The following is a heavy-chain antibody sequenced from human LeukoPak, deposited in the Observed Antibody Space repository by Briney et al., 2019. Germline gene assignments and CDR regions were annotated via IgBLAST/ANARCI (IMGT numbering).Heavy chain of an antibody. CDR3: ARGLDHYYDSSGYYSPWFDP. D-gene: IGHD3-22*01. Sequence: PSETLSLTCTVSGGSISGYYWSWIRQPPGKGLEWIGFIYYSGSTNYNPSLKSRVTISVDTSKNQFSLKLSSVTAADTAVYYCARGLDHYYDSSGYYSPWFDPWGQGTLVTVSS. J-gene: IGHJ5*02. CDR1: GGSISGYY. CDR2: IYYSGST. V-gene: IGHV4-59*08.